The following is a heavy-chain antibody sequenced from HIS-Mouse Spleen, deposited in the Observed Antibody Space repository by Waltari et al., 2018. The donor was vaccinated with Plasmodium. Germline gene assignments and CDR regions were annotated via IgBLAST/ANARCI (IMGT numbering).Heavy chain of an antibody. CDR3: ARERCSGGSCKDY. D-gene: IGHD2-15*01. CDR1: GGSISSSSYY. CDR2: IYYSGST. V-gene: IGHV4-39*07. J-gene: IGHJ4*02. Sequence: QLQLQESGPGLVKPSETLSLPCPVPGGSISSSSYYWGWIRQPPGKGLEWIGSIYYSGSTNDNPSLKSRVTISVDTSKNQFSLKLSSVTAADTAVYYCARERCSGGSCKDYWGQGTLVTVSS.